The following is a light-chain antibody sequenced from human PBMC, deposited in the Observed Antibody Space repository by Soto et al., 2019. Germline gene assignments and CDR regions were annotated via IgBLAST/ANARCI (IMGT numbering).Light chain of an antibody. V-gene: IGKV3-20*01. CDR1: ESGSSTY. CDR3: QQCGSSPWT. CDR2: GAS. Sequence: EIVLTLPPSTLSSAPRERATLSFRASESGSSTYVAWYQQKPGQAPRVLIYGASSRATGSPDRFSGGGSGTNFTLTISRVEPEDVAVYYCQQCGSSPWTFGQGTKV. J-gene: IGKJ1*01.